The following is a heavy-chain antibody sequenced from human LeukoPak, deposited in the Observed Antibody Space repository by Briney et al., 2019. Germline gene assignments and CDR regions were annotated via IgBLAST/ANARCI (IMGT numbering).Heavy chain of an antibody. CDR3: ARDQPKEDIVLMVYAGSAELIQ. J-gene: IGHJ4*02. CDR1: GFTFSSYS. CDR2: ISSSSSYI. Sequence: KPGGSLRLSCAASGFTFSSYSMNWVRQAPGKGLEWVSSISSSSSYIYYADSVKGRFTISRDNAKNSLYLQMNSLRAEDTAVYYCARDQPKEDIVLMVYAGSAELIQWGQGTLVTVSS. D-gene: IGHD2-8*01. V-gene: IGHV3-21*04.